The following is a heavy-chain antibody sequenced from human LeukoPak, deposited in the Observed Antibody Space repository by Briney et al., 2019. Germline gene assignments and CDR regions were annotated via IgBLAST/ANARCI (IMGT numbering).Heavy chain of an antibody. CDR1: GFTFTSSA. Sequence: ASVKVSCKASGFTFTSSAMQWVRQARGQRLEWIGWIVVGSGNTNYAQKFQERVTITRDMSTSTAYMELSSLRSEDTAVYYCASTAISLLQFGIPYYYMDVWGKGTTVTVSS. J-gene: IGHJ6*03. CDR3: ASTAISLLQFGIPYYYMDV. V-gene: IGHV1-58*02. CDR2: IVVGSGNT. D-gene: IGHD5-24*01.